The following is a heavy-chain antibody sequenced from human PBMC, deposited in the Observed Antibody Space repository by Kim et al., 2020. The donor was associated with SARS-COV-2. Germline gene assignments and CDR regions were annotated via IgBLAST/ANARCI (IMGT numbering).Heavy chain of an antibody. V-gene: IGHV4-31*02. CDR3: ARGGTIFGVVTRPFDY. D-gene: IGHD3-3*01. J-gene: IGHJ4*02. Sequence: PCLKSRVTISVDASKNQFSLKRGSVTAADTAVYYCARGGTIFGVVTRPFDYWGQGTLVTVSS.